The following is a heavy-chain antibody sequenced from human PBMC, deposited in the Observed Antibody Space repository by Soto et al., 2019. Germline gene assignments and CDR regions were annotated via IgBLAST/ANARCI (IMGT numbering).Heavy chain of an antibody. D-gene: IGHD3-10*01. V-gene: IGHV3-23*01. J-gene: IGHJ4*02. Sequence: PGGSLRLSCAASGLTFSNYAMSWVRQAPGMGLGWVSAISPNGDTTNYADSVKGRFTISRDNSKNTVYLQMNSLRADDTAVYYCARDQSYLSFWGLGTLVTVSS. CDR2: ISPNGDTT. CDR3: ARDQSYLSF. CDR1: GLTFSNYA.